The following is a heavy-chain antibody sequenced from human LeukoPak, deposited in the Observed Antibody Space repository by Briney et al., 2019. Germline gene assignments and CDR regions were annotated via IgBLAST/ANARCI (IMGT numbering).Heavy chain of an antibody. CDR1: GNSMSSGYY. D-gene: IGHD3-9*01. V-gene: IGHV4-38-2*01. CDR2: IYHSGST. CDR3: ARAVFDWGYNWFDL. Sequence: SETLSLTCAVSGNSMSSGYYWGWIRQPPGKGLEWLGSIYHSGSTYYNPSLKSRVTISVDTSKNQFSLKLSSVTAADTAVYYCARAVFDWGYNWFDLWGQATLVTVSS. J-gene: IGHJ5*02.